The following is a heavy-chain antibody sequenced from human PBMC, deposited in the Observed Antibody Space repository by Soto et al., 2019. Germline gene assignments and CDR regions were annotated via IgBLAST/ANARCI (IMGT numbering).Heavy chain of an antibody. CDR1: GGSFSGYY. Sequence: QVQLQQWGAGLLKPSETLSLTCAVYGGSFSGYYWSWVRQPPGKGLEWIGDINHAGGTNYNPSLKSRVAISVDTSRNQFSLKLISVTDADTALYYCARDEGGSSWADFDYWGQGTLVTVSS. J-gene: IGHJ4*02. CDR3: ARDEGGSSWADFDY. D-gene: IGHD6-13*01. V-gene: IGHV4-34*01. CDR2: INHAGGT.